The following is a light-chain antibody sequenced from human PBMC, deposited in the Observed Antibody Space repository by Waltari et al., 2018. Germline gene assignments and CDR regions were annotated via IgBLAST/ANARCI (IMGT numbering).Light chain of an antibody. Sequence: QSALTQPASVSGSPGQSITISCTGTSSDVGGYNYVPWYQQHPGKAPKLMIYYVSNRPSGVSNRFSGSKSGNTASLTISGLQAEDEADYYCSSYTSSSTLWVFGGGTKLTVL. J-gene: IGLJ3*02. CDR2: YVS. CDR3: SSYTSSSTLWV. CDR1: SSDVGGYNY. V-gene: IGLV2-14*03.